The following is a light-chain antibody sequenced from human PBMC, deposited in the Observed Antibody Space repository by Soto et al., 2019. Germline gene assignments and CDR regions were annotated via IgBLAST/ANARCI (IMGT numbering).Light chain of an antibody. V-gene: IGKV3-15*01. Sequence: EIVMTQSPVTLSVSPGEIATLSCMASQSVSSSLAWYQQKPGQAPRLLIYGASTRATAIPARFSGSGSGTEFTLTISSLQSEDFAVYFCQKYKDWPATCGQGTKGDIK. CDR2: GAS. J-gene: IGKJ1*01. CDR3: QKYKDWPAT. CDR1: QSVSSS.